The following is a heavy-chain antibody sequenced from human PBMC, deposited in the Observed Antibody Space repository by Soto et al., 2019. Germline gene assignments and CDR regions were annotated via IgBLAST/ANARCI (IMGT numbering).Heavy chain of an antibody. D-gene: IGHD3-16*02. Sequence: GGSLRLSCAASGFTFSSYGMHWVRQAPGKGLEWVAVIWYDGSNKYYADSVKGRFTISRDNSKNTLYLQMNSLRAEDTAVYYCARDIGRKKGGGFDPWGQGTLVTVSS. CDR1: GFTFSSYG. V-gene: IGHV3-33*01. CDR2: IWYDGSNK. CDR3: ARDIGRKKGGGFDP. J-gene: IGHJ5*02.